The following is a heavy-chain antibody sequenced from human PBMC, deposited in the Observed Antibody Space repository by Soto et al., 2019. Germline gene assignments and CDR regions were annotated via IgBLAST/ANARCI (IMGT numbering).Heavy chain of an antibody. Sequence: PGESLKISCKGSGHLINIYWIGWVRQMPGKGLEWMGIIYPGDSDTRYSPAFQGQVTISADKSIHTAYLQWSSLKASDTAMYFCATAHDGNAQFDYWGRGTLVTVSS. CDR3: ATAHDGNAQFDY. D-gene: IGHD1-1*01. J-gene: IGHJ4*02. CDR2: IYPGDSDT. V-gene: IGHV5-51*01. CDR1: GHLINIYW.